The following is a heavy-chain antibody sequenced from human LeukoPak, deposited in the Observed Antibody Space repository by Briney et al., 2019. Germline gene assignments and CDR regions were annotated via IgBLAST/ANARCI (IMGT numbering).Heavy chain of an antibody. V-gene: IGHV4-39*01. CDR3: ARHSSGWYGDY. CDR1: GGSIGSSSYY. Sequence: SETLSLTCTVSGGSIGSSSYYWGWIRQPPGKGLEWIGSIYYSGSTYYNPSLKSRVTISVDTSKNQFSLKLSSVTAADTAVYYCARHSSGWYGDYWGQGTLVTVSS. D-gene: IGHD6-19*01. CDR2: IYYSGST. J-gene: IGHJ4*02.